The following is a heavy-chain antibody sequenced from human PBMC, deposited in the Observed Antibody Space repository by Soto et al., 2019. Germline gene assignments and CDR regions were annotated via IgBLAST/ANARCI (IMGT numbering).Heavy chain of an antibody. V-gene: IGHV1-18*01. CDR3: ARGRNYGDFDY. CDR2: ISDYNGNT. CDR1: GYTFTSYG. Sequence: QVQLVQSGAEVKKPGASVKVSCKASGYTFTSYGISWVRQAPGQGHEWMGWISDYNGNTNYAQKLQGRVTMTTDTSTTTAYMELRSLTSDATAVYYWARGRNYGDFDYWGQGTLVIVSS. D-gene: IGHD4-4*01. J-gene: IGHJ4*02.